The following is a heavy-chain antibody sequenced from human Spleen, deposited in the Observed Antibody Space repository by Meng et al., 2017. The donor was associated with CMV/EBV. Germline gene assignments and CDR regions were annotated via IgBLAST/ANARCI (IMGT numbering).Heavy chain of an antibody. CDR1: GGSISSGGYY. CDR3: ARHAVVPAAIYFDY. J-gene: IGHJ4*02. V-gene: IGHV4-31*02. D-gene: IGHD2-2*01. CDR2: IYYSGST. Sequence: SGGSISSGGYYWSWIRQHPGKGLEWIGYIYYSGSTYYNPSLKSRVTISVDTSKNQFSLELSSVTAADTAVYYCARHAVVPAAIYFDYWGQGTLVTVSS.